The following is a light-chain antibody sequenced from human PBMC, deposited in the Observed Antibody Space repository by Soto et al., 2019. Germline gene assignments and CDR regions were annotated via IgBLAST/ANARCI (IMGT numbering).Light chain of an antibody. CDR1: SSDVGSYNI. J-gene: IGLJ3*02. V-gene: IGLV2-23*01. CDR2: EGS. Sequence: QSALTQPASVSGSLGQSITNSCTGTSSDVGSYNIVSWYQQHPGKVPKLIIYEGSSRPSGVSNRFSGSKSGNTAALTISGLQAEDEADYYCCSYAGSSNWVFGGGTKLTVL. CDR3: CSYAGSSNWV.